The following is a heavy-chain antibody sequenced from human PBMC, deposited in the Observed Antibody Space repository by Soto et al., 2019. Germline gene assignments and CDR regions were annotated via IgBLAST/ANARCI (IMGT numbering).Heavy chain of an antibody. CDR3: ARGGLYDGSAYYTDY. CDR2: IWYDGSNK. CDR1: GFTFSTYG. D-gene: IGHD3-22*01. Sequence: QVQLVESGGGVVQPGRSLRLSCAASGFTFSTYGMHWVRQAPGKGLEGVAVIWYDGSNKYYADSVKGRFTISRDNSKNTLSLQMNSLRAEDTAVYYCARGGLYDGSAYYTDYWGQGTLVTVSS. V-gene: IGHV3-33*01. J-gene: IGHJ4*02.